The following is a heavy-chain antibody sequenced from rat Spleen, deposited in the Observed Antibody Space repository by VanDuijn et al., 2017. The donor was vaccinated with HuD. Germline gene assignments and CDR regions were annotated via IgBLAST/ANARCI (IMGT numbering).Heavy chain of an antibody. D-gene: IGHD4-1*01. CDR3: TTGLH. CDR1: GFTFSDYY. V-gene: IGHV5-20*01. Sequence: EVQLVESDGGLVQSGRSLKLSCAASGFTFSDYYMAWVRQAPTKGLEWVATISYDGRRTYYRDSVKGRFTISRDDAKRTLYLQMDSLRSEDTASYYCTTGLHWGQGVMVTVSS. J-gene: IGHJ2*01. CDR2: ISYDGRRT.